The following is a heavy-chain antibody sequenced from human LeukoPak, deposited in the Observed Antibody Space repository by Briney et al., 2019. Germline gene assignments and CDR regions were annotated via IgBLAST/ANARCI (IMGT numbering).Heavy chain of an antibody. D-gene: IGHD3-3*01. CDR2: IKQDGNER. CDR3: ARDWGGYYHFFDY. V-gene: IGHV3-7*01. J-gene: IGHJ4*02. Sequence: GGSLRLSCGASGFSMSVYWMSWVRQAPGKGLGWVGNIKQDGNERNYVDSVKGRFTISRDNAKKSLYLQMNSLSAEDTAVYYCARDWGGYYHFFDYWGQGTLVTVSS. CDR1: GFSMSVYW.